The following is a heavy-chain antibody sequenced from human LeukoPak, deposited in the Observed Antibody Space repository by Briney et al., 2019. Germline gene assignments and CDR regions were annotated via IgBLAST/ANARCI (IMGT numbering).Heavy chain of an antibody. D-gene: IGHD1-26*01. V-gene: IGHV3-74*01. CDR2: INTDGSTT. J-gene: IGHJ4*02. CDR3: ARSLRE. CDR1: GFTFSNYW. Sequence: GGSLRLSCVASGFTFSNYWMHWVRQAPGKGLVWVSRINTDGSTTTYADSVKGRFTISRDNAKSTVYLQMNSLRAEDTAVYYCARSLREWGQGTLVTVSS.